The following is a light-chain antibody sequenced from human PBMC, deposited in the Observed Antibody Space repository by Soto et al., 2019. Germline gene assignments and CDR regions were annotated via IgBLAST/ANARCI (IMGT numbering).Light chain of an antibody. CDR1: LVSSVY. J-gene: IGKJ5*01. CDR2: DAS. CDR3: QQHGYWPPIT. V-gene: IGKV3-20*01. Sequence: VLLTRSPGTLSTSPGGGATLACRTHLVSSVYLAWYQQKPGQAPRLLIYDASSRATGIPARFSGSGSGTDFTLTITRLEPEDFAVYYCQQHGYWPPITFGQGTRLEIK.